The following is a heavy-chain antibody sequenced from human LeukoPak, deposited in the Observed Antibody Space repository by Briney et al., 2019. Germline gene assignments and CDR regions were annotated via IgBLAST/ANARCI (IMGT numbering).Heavy chain of an antibody. CDR3: ARDPGSKYSSSSDYYYYYMDV. CDR2: ISSSSDI. Sequence: GGSLRLSSAASGVTFSIYSMNWVRQAPGKGLEWVSSISSSSDIYYADSVKGRFTISRDNAKNPLYLQMNSLRAEDTAVYYCARDPGSKYSSSSDYYYYYMDVWGKGTTVTVSS. CDR1: GVTFSIYS. D-gene: IGHD6-6*01. J-gene: IGHJ6*03. V-gene: IGHV3-21*01.